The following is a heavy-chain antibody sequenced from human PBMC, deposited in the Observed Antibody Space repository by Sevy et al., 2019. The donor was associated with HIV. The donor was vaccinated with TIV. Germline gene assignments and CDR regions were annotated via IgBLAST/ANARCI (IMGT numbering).Heavy chain of an antibody. J-gene: IGHJ4*02. D-gene: IGHD7-27*01. V-gene: IGHV3-7*03. CDR2: IKQDGSDK. CDR3: ARSWDYWGQMGY. Sequence: GGSLRLSCAASGFTFNNYWMTWVRQAPGKGLEWVTNIKQDGSDKYYMESVKGRFNISRDNTKNSLYLQLNSLRAADTAVYYCARSWDYWGQMGYWGQGTLVTVSS. CDR1: GFTFNNYW.